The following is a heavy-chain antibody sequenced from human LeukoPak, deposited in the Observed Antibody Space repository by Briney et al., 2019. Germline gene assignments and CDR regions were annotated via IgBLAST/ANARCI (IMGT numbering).Heavy chain of an antibody. J-gene: IGHJ3*02. V-gene: IGHV3-15*01. CDR2: IKSKTDGGTT. CDR3: TADVPYCSITSCRLSFDI. Sequence: GGSLRLSCAASGFTFSNAWMSWVRQAPGKGLEWVGRIKSKTDGGTTDYAAPVKGRFTISRDDSKNTLYLQMNSLKTEDTAVYYCTADVPYCSITSCRLSFDIWGQGTMVTVSS. D-gene: IGHD2-2*01. CDR1: GFTFSNAW.